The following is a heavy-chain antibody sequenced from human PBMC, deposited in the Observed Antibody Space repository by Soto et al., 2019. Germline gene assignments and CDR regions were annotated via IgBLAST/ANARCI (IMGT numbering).Heavy chain of an antibody. CDR1: GYTFTSYG. CDR2: ISAYNGNT. J-gene: IGHJ4*02. CDR3: ASDAPPADY. V-gene: IGHV1-18*01. Sequence: QVQLVQSGAEVKKPGASVKVSCKASGYTFTSYGISWVRQAPGQGLEWMGWISAYNGNTNYAQKLQGRVTMTTDTATSTAYMDLRSLRSVNTAVYYFASDAPPADYWGQGTLVSVSS.